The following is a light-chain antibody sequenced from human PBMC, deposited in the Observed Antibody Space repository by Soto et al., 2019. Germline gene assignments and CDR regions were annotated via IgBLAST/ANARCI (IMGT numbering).Light chain of an antibody. J-gene: IGLJ1*01. CDR1: TIGSKS. Sequence: SYALTQPPSVSVAPGQTARVTCEGNTIGSKSVHWYQQKPGQAPILVVYDDSDRPSGIPERFSGSNSGNTATLTINRVEAGDEADYYCQVWHSSGDQYVFGPGTKVTVL. V-gene: IGLV3-21*02. CDR2: DDS. CDR3: QVWHSSGDQYV.